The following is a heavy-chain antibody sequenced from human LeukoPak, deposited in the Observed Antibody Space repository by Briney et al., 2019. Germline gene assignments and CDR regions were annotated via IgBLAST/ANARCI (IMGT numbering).Heavy chain of an antibody. V-gene: IGHV3-7*01. CDR1: GFTFSNSW. D-gene: IGHD1-1*01. J-gene: IGHJ4*02. CDR2: IGLDGSDR. Sequence: GGSLRLSCEASGFTFSNSWMTWVRQAPGKGLEWVASIGLDGSDRRYEDSLKGRFAVSRDNARNSLHLQMNSLRVEDTAVYYCARDGNAGNDFDYWGQGTLVTVSS. CDR3: ARDGNAGNDFDY.